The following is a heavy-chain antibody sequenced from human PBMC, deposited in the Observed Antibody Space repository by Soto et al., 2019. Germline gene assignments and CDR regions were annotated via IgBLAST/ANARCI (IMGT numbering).Heavy chain of an antibody. CDR2: ISGSGGST. CDR3: AKDLGSYYANYYYYYGMDV. D-gene: IGHD1-26*01. V-gene: IGHV3-23*01. J-gene: IGHJ6*02. CDR1: GFTFSSYA. Sequence: PGGSLRLSCAASGFTFSSYAMSWVRQAPGKGLEWVSAISGSGGSTYYADSVKGRFTISRDNSKNTLYLQMNSLRAEDTAVYYCAKDLGSYYANYYYYYGMDVWGQGTTVTVSS.